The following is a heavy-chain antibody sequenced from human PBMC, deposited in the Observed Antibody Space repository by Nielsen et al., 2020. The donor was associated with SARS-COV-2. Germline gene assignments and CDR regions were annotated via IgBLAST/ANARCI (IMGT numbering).Heavy chain of an antibody. D-gene: IGHD3-10*01. Sequence: SVKVSCKASGGTFSSYAISWVRQAPGQGLEWMGGIIPIFGTANYAQKFQGRVTITADESTSTAYMELSRLRSDDTAVYYCARENGSGKLDGMDVWGQGTTVTVSS. V-gene: IGHV1-69*13. CDR3: ARENGSGKLDGMDV. J-gene: IGHJ6*02. CDR2: IIPIFGTA. CDR1: GGTFSSYA.